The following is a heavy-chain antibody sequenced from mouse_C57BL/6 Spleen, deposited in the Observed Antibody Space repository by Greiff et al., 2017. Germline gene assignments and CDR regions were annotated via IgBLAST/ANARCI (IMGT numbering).Heavy chain of an antibody. D-gene: IGHD1-2*01. CDR1: GYAFSSYW. CDR2: IYPGDGDT. CDR3: ARRDYYGPGFAY. V-gene: IGHV1-80*01. J-gene: IGHJ3*01. Sequence: VQLVESGAELVKPGASVKISCKASGYAFSSYWMNWVKQRPGKGLEWIGQIYPGDGDTNYNGKFKGKATLTADKSSSTAYMQLSSLTSEDSAVYFCARRDYYGPGFAYWGQGTLVTVSA.